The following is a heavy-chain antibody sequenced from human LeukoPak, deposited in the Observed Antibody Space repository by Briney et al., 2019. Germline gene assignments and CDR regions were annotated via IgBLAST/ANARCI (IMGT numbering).Heavy chain of an antibody. CDR1: GFTFSSYA. J-gene: IGHJ4*02. Sequence: HSGGSLRLSCAASGFTFSSYAMSWVRQAPGKGLEWVSAISGSGGSTYYADSVKGRFTISRDNSKNTLYLQMNSLRAEDTAVYYCAKDDDFWSGYSDYWGQGTLVTVSS. CDR3: AKDDDFWSGYSDY. V-gene: IGHV3-23*01. CDR2: ISGSGGST. D-gene: IGHD3-3*01.